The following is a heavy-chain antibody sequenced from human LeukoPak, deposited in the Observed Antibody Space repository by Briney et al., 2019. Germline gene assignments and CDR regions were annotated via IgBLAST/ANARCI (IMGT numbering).Heavy chain of an antibody. CDR2: IYSSASTI. J-gene: IGHJ2*01. Sequence: GGSLRLSCAASGFTFSSYEMNWVRQAPGKGLEWVSYIYSSASTIYSADSVKGRFTISRDNAKNSLYLQMNSLRAEDTAVYYCARLPGYSSSWYDWYFDLWGRGTLVTVSS. CDR3: ARLPGYSSSWYDWYFDL. D-gene: IGHD6-13*01. CDR1: GFTFSSYE. V-gene: IGHV3-48*03.